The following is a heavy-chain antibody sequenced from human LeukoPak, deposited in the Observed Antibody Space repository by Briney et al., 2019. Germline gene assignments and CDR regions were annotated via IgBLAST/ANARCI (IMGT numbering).Heavy chain of an antibody. V-gene: IGHV3-23*01. J-gene: IGHJ4*02. CDR1: GFTFSRCG. Sequence: GGTLSLSRAASGFTFSRCGLSWVRQAPGKGLEWVSGISGSGGSTYYADSVKGRFTISRDNSKNTLYLQMNSLRAEDTAVYYCAREGYSSGWYINDYWGQGTLVTVSS. D-gene: IGHD6-19*01. CDR3: AREGYSSGWYINDY. CDR2: ISGSGGST.